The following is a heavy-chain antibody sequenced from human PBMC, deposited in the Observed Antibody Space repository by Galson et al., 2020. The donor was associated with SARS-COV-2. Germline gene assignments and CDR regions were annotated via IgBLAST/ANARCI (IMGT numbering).Heavy chain of an antibody. CDR3: ARAGGLTGELAFDI. D-gene: IGHD7-27*01. V-gene: IGHV4-59*01. CDR2: IYYSGST. Sequence: SETLSLTCTVSGGSISSYYWSWIRQPPGKGLEWIGYIYYSGSTNYNPSLKSRVTISVDTSKNQFSLKLSSVTAADTAVYYCARAGGLTGELAFDIWGQGTMVTVSS. CDR1: GGSISSYY. J-gene: IGHJ3*02.